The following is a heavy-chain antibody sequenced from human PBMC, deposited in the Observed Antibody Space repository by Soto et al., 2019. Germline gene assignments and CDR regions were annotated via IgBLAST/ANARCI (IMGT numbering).Heavy chain of an antibody. CDR1: GGSFSGYY. J-gene: IGHJ6*02. Sequence: PSETLSLTCAVYGGSFSGYYWSWIRQPPGKGLEWIGEINHSGSTNYNPSLKSRVTISVDTSKNQFSLKLSSVTAADTAVYYCARGGELTKGNYYGMDVWGQGTTVTVSS. D-gene: IGHD1-26*01. CDR2: INHSGST. V-gene: IGHV4-34*01. CDR3: ARGGELTKGNYYGMDV.